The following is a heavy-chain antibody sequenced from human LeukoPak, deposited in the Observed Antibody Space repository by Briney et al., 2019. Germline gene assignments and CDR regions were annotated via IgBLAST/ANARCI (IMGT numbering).Heavy chain of an antibody. CDR1: GFTFSSYA. J-gene: IGHJ4*02. CDR3: AKGSVAGTGTGIDY. D-gene: IGHD6-19*01. CDR2: ISGSGGST. V-gene: IGHV3-23*01. Sequence: GGSLRLSCAASGFTFSSYAMSWVRQAPGEGLEWVSAISGSGGSTYYADSVKGRFTISRDNSKNTLYLQMNSLRAEDTAVYYCAKGSVAGTGTGIDYWGQGTLVTVSS.